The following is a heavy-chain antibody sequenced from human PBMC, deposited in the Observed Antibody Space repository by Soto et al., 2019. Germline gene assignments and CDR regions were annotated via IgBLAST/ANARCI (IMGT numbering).Heavy chain of an antibody. CDR2: MNPNSGNT. CDR1: GYTFTSYD. J-gene: IGHJ4*02. V-gene: IGHV1-8*01. Sequence: QVQLVQSGAEVKKPGASVKVSCKASGYTFTSYDINWVRQATGQGLEWMGWMNPNSGNTGYAQKFQGRVTMTRNTSISTAYXELXXLRSXXTAXXXXXXXLXXXXVDXWGQGTLVTVSS. CDR3: XXXLXXXXVDX.